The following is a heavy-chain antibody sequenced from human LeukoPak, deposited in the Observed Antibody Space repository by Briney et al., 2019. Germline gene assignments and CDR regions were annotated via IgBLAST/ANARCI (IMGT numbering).Heavy chain of an antibody. D-gene: IGHD6-13*01. J-gene: IGHJ4*02. CDR2: ISSSGSTI. CDR3: ARVRGGSTWYGGGFDY. V-gene: IGHV3-48*03. Sequence: GGSLRPSCAASGFTFSSYEMNWVRQAPGKGLEWVSYISSSGSTIYYADSVKGRFTISRDNAKNSLYLQMNSLRAEDTAVYFCARVRGGSTWYGGGFDYWGQGTLVTVSS. CDR1: GFTFSSYE.